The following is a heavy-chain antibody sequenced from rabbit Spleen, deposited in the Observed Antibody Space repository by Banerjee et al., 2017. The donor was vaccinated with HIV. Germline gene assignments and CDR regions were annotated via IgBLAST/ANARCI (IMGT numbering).Heavy chain of an antibody. Sequence: QEQLVESGGGLVKPEGSLKLSCTASGFSFSNKAVMCWVRQAPGKGLEWIACIDTGYNGFTYFATWAKGRFTISKTSSTTVTLQMTSLTAADTATYFCARSSGDLYYGFDPWGPGTLVTVS. CDR1: GFSFSNKAV. CDR3: ARSSGDLYYGFDP. V-gene: IGHV1S45*01. D-gene: IGHD1-1*01. J-gene: IGHJ2*01. CDR2: IDTGYNGFT.